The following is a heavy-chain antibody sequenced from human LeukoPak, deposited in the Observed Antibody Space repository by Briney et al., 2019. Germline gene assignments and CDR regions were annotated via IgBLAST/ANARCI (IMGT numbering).Heavy chain of an antibody. D-gene: IGHD6-6*01. Sequence: SVKVSCKASGGTFNSYTITWVRQAPGQGLEWMGRIIPILGIANYAQKFQGRVTITADKSTSTAYMELSSLRSEDTAVYYCARDVATLYYFDYWGQGTLVTVSS. V-gene: IGHV1-69*04. CDR1: GGTFNSYT. CDR3: ARDVATLYYFDY. J-gene: IGHJ4*02. CDR2: IIPILGIA.